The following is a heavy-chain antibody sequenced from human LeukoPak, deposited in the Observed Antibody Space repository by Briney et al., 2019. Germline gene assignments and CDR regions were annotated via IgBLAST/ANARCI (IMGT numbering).Heavy chain of an antibody. J-gene: IGHJ6*03. CDR3: ARDRAIAAADYYYYYYMDV. Sequence: ASVKVSCKASGYTFTSYYMHWVRQAPGQGLEWMGIINPSGGSTSYAQKFQGRVTITADKSTSTAYMELSSLRSEDTAVYYCARDRAIAAADYYYYYYMDVWGKGTTVTVSS. D-gene: IGHD6-13*01. CDR1: GYTFTSYY. CDR2: INPSGGST. V-gene: IGHV1-46*01.